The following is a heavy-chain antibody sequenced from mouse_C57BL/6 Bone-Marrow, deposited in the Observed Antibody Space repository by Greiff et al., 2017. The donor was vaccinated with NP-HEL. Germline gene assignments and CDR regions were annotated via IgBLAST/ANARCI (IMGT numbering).Heavy chain of an antibody. V-gene: IGHV5-6*01. J-gene: IGHJ4*01. Sequence: EVKLMESGGDLVKPGGSLKLSCAASGFTFSSYGMSWVRQTPDKRLEWVATISSGGSYTSYPDSVKGRFTISRDNAKNTLYLKMSSLKSEDTAMYYCARQGSSGGGDYWGQGTSVTVSS. D-gene: IGHD3-2*02. CDR3: ARQGSSGGGDY. CDR1: GFTFSSYG. CDR2: ISSGGSYT.